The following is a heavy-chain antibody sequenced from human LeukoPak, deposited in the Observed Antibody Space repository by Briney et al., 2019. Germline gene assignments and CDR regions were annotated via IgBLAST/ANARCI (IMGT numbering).Heavy chain of an antibody. D-gene: IGHD3-16*01. V-gene: IGHV5-51*01. CDR3: ARPSFKYDYVWGSYNY. CDR1: GYSFTSYW. Sequence: GESLKISCKGSGYSFTSYWIGWVRQMPGEGLEWMGIIYPGDSDTRYSPSFQGQVTISADKSISTAYLQWSSLKASDTAMYYCARPSFKYDYVWGSYNYWGQGTLVTVSS. CDR2: IYPGDSDT. J-gene: IGHJ4*02.